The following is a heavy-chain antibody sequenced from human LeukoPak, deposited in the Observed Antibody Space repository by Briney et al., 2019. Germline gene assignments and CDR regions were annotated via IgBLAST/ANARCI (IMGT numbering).Heavy chain of an antibody. Sequence: PSETLSLTCTVSGGSISSYYWSWIRQPPGKGLEWIGYIYYSGSTNYNPSLKSRVTMSIDTSKNQFSLNLNSVTAADTAVYYCALDSSGWSDDSFDIWGHGTMVTVSS. V-gene: IGHV4-59*01. D-gene: IGHD6-13*01. J-gene: IGHJ3*02. CDR1: GGSISSYY. CDR2: IYYSGST. CDR3: ALDSSGWSDDSFDI.